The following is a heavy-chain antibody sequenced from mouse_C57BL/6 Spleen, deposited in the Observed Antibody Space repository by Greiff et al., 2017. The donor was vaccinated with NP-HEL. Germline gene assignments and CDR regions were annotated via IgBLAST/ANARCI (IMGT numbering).Heavy chain of an antibody. CDR3: ARYDSSGPYFDY. V-gene: IGHV3-8*01. J-gene: IGHJ2*01. CDR1: GYSITSDY. D-gene: IGHD3-2*02. Sequence: EVKLLESGPGLAKPSQTLSLTCSVTGYSITSDYWNWIRKFPGNKLEYMGYISYSGSTYYNPSLKSRISITRDTSKNQYYLQLNSVTTEDTTTNYCARYDSSGPYFDYWGQGTTRTVSS. CDR2: ISYSGST.